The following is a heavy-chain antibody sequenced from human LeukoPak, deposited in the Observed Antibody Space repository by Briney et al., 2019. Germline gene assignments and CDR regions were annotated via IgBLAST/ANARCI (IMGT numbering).Heavy chain of an antibody. V-gene: IGHV3-11*04. CDR2: ISSSATIV. CDR1: GFTFSAYY. CDR3: VRGGGYYDSSGFHAFDI. Sequence: GGSLRLSCAASGFTFSAYYMSWIRQAPGKGLEWVSYISSSATIVYYAGSVKGRFTISRDNAKNSLYLQMNSLRAEDTAVYYCVRGGGYYDSSGFHAFDIWGHGTMVTVSS. D-gene: IGHD3-22*01. J-gene: IGHJ3*02.